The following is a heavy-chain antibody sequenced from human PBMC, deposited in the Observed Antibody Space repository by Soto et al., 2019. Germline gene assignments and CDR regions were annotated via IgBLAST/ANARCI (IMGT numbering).Heavy chain of an antibody. J-gene: IGHJ4*02. D-gene: IGHD6-19*01. Sequence: GGSLRLSCAASGFTFSSYGMHWVRQAPGKGLEWVAVIWHDGNNKYYADSVKGRFTISRDNSKNTLYLQLNSLRAEDTAMYYCAKSSYIGGRLIDYWGQGTLVTVSS. CDR3: AKSSYIGGRLIDY. CDR1: GFTFSSYG. V-gene: IGHV3-33*06. CDR2: IWHDGNNK.